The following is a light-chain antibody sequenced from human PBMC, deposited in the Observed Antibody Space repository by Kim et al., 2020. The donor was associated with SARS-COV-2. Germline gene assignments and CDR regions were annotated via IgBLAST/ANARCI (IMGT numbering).Light chain of an antibody. V-gene: IGKV1-6*01. Sequence: SASGGDRVTITCRASQVIGADLNWYQQKSGKAPKLLIYGASSLETGFPSRFDGSGAGTDFTLTISNLQPEDVASYYCLQDSSYPYTFGQGTKLEIK. CDR3: LQDSSYPYT. CDR2: GAS. CDR1: QVIGAD. J-gene: IGKJ2*01.